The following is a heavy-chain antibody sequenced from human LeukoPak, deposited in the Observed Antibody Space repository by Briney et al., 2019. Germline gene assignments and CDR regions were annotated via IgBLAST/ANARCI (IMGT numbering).Heavy chain of an antibody. D-gene: IGHD3-10*01. Sequence: GGSLRLSCAASGFAFSNYAMSWVRQAPGKGLEWVSATSGSGGSTYYADSVKSRFTISRDNSKNTLYLQMNSLRAEDTAVYYCAKVPGSFSYGMDVWGQGTTVTVSS. J-gene: IGHJ6*02. CDR1: GFAFSNYA. CDR3: AKVPGSFSYGMDV. CDR2: TSGSGGST. V-gene: IGHV3-23*01.